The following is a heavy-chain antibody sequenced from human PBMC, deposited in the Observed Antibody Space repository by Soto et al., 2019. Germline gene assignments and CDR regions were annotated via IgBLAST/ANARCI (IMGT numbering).Heavy chain of an antibody. CDR2: INPSGGST. CDR1: GYTFTSYY. Sequence: ASVKVSCKASGYTFTSYYMHWVRQAPGQGLEWMRIINPSGGSTSYAQKFQGRVTMTRDTSTSTVYMELSSLRSEDTAVYYWARDSSGRLDSWGQGPLVTVSS. D-gene: IGHD6-19*01. J-gene: IGHJ4*02. V-gene: IGHV1-46*01. CDR3: ARDSSGRLDS.